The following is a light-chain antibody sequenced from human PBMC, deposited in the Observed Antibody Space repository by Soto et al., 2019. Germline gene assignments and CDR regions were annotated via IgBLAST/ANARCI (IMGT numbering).Light chain of an antibody. Sequence: QSVLTQPASVSGSPGQSITISCTGTSSDVGGYNYVSWYQQHPGKAPKLMIYEVSKRPSGVPDRFSGSKSGNTASLTVSGLQAEDEADYYCSSYAGSKGVFGTGTKVTVL. V-gene: IGLV2-8*01. CDR1: SSDVGGYNY. CDR2: EVS. CDR3: SSYAGSKGV. J-gene: IGLJ1*01.